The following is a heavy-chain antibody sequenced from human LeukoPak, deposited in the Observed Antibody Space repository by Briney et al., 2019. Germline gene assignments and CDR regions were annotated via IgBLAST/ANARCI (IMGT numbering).Heavy chain of an antibody. V-gene: IGHV4-4*07. J-gene: IGHJ5*02. CDR3: ARGVDTAMVSGGYNWFEP. Sequence: PSETLSLTYSVSGDSISSYSWNWIRQSAGKGLEWIGRIYTSGSTNYNPSLESRVTVSLDTSRNQFSLNLTSVTAADTAVYYCARGVDTAMVSGGYNWFEPWGQGIEVLVSS. CDR2: IYTSGST. D-gene: IGHD5-18*01. CDR1: GDSISSYS.